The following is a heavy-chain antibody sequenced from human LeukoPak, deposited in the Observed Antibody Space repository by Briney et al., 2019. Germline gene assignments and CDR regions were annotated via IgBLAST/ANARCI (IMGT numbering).Heavy chain of an antibody. J-gene: IGHJ4*02. CDR3: ARGDIGSVDY. Sequence: ASVKVSCKASGYTFTGYYMHWVRQAPGQGLEWMGWIDPNSGDTNYAQKFQGRVTMTRDTAISTAYMELSRLRSDDTAVYYCARGDIGSVDYWGQGTLVTVSS. V-gene: IGHV1-2*02. CDR1: GYTFTGYY. CDR2: IDPNSGDT. D-gene: IGHD3-16*01.